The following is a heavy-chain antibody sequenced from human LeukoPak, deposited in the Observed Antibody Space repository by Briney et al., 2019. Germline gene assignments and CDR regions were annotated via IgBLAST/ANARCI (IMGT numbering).Heavy chain of an antibody. CDR2: IGHDGSDK. J-gene: IGHJ4*02. CDR1: KFTFSSYG. Sequence: GGALRLSCAASKFTFSSYGMHWVRQAPGKGLEWVASIGHDGSDKYYTDSVKGRFTISRDNPKNTLYLQMNSLRDEDTAVYYCGKDRRYCTSITCPDYWGQGTLVTVSS. V-gene: IGHV3-30*02. CDR3: GKDRRYCTSITCPDY. D-gene: IGHD2-2*01.